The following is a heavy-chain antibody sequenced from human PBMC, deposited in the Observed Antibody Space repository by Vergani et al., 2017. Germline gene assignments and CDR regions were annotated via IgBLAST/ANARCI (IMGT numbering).Heavy chain of an antibody. CDR2: IKSDGSIT. J-gene: IGHJ4*02. D-gene: IGHD1/OR15-1a*01. V-gene: IGHV3-74*01. CDR1: GFIFSSCW. CDR3: AEQESDGCHVDY. Sequence: EVQLVESGGGLVQPGGSLRLSCAASGFIFSSCWMNWVRQAPGKGPGLVSRIKSDGSITNYADFVRGRVTISRDNARNTLFLQLNDLRAEDTPVYYCAEQESDGCHVDYWGQGTLVTVSS.